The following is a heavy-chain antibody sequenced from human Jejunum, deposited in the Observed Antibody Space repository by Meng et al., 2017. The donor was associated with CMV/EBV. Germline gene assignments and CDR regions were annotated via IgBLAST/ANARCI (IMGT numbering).Heavy chain of an antibody. CDR1: YSFTAWS. D-gene: IGHD2-15*01. CDR2: IRPDSGDT. CDR3: ARGLVVEAATPRGWFDP. Sequence: YSFTAWSLHWVRQAPGQGLEWMGWIRPDSGDTKSAQTFQGRVTLTRDTSTGTAFLELTGLKSDDTGVYYCARGLVVEAATPRGWFDPWGQGTLVTVSS. V-gene: IGHV1-2*02. J-gene: IGHJ5*02.